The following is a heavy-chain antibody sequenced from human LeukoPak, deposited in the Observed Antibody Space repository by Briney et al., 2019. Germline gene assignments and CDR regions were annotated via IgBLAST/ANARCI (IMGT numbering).Heavy chain of an antibody. CDR3: ARGVGGWLFDY. D-gene: IGHD6-19*01. J-gene: IGHJ4*02. Sequence: SETLSLTCTVSGGSISSYYWSWIRQPPGKGLEWIGYIYYSGSTNYNPSLKSRVTISVDTSKNQFSLKLSSVTAADTAVYYCARGVGGWLFDYWGQGTLATVSS. CDR1: GGSISSYY. V-gene: IGHV4-59*08. CDR2: IYYSGST.